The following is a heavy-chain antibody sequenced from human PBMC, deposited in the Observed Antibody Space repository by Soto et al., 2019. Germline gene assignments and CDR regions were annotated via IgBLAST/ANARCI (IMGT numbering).Heavy chain of an antibody. CDR1: GGSISSGDYY. V-gene: IGHV4-39*07. CDR2: INHSGST. CDR3: ARRGSNWFDP. D-gene: IGHD3-10*01. Sequence: SETLSLTCTVSGGSISSGDYYWSWIRQPPGKGLEWIGEINHSGSTNYNPSLKSRVTISVDTSKNQFSLKLSSVTAADTAVYYCARRGSNWFDPWGQGTLVTVSS. J-gene: IGHJ5*02.